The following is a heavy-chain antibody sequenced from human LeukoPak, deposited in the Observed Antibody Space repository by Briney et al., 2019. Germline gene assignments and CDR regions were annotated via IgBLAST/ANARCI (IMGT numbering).Heavy chain of an antibody. V-gene: IGHV4-38-2*02. CDR3: AREGSGNVGVAFDI. Sequence: PSETLSLTCTVSGYSISSGYYWGWIRQPPGKGLEWIGSIYHSGSTYYNPSLKSRVTISVDTSKNQFSLKLSSVTAADTAVYYCAREGSGNVGVAFDIWGQGTMVTVSS. D-gene: IGHD3-10*01. CDR1: GYSISSGYY. CDR2: IYHSGST. J-gene: IGHJ3*02.